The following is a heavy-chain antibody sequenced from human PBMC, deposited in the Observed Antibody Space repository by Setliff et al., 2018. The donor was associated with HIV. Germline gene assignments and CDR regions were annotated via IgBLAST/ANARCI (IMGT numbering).Heavy chain of an antibody. CDR1: GGSISSYS. CDR3: ARDATSEGYMDV. Sequence: PSETLSLTCTVSGGSISSYSWSWIRQPPGKGLEWIGYIYTSGSTNYNPSLKSRVTISVYTSENQFSLKLTSVTAADTAMYFCARDATSEGYMDVWGKGTTVTV. CDR2: IYTSGST. V-gene: IGHV4-4*08. J-gene: IGHJ6*03.